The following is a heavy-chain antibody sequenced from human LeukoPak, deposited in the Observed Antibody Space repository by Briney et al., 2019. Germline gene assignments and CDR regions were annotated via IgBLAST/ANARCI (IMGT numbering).Heavy chain of an antibody. V-gene: IGHV4-34*01. Sequence: PSETLSLTCAVYGGSFSGYYWSWIRQPPGKGLEWIGEINHGGSTNYNPSLKSRVTTSVDTSKNQFSLKLSSVTAADTAVYYCARGFYYYGSGSYNTQSFDYWGQGTLVTVSS. D-gene: IGHD3-10*01. CDR1: GGSFSGYY. J-gene: IGHJ4*02. CDR3: ARGFYYYGSGSYNTQSFDY. CDR2: INHGGST.